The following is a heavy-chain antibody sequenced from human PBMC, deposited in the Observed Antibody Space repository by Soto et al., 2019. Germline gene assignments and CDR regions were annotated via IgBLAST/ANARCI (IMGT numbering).Heavy chain of an antibody. J-gene: IGHJ6*02. CDR1: GGSISSTNW. D-gene: IGHD3-10*02. CDR3: ASVRGGYYYAMDV. V-gene: IGHV4-4*02. CDR2: IYHSGNT. Sequence: SETLSLTCAVSGGSISSTNWWSWVRQPPGKGLEWIGEIYHSGNTNYNPSLKSRVTISVDKSKNQFSLKLSSVTAADTAVYYCASVRGGYYYAMDVWGQGTTVTVSS.